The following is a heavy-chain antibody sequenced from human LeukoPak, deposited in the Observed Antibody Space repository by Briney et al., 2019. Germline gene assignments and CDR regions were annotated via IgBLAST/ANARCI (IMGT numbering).Heavy chain of an antibody. J-gene: IGHJ4*02. CDR2: IYYSGST. CDR1: AGSISSSSYY. D-gene: IGHD3-16*01. CDR3: ARLGVSGYGRSDY. Sequence: SETLSLTCTVSAGSISSSSYYWGWIRQPPGKGLEWVGSIYYSGSTYYNPSLKSRVTISVDTSKNQFSLKLSSVTAADTAVYYCARLGVSGYGRSDYWDQGTLVTVSS. V-gene: IGHV4-39*01.